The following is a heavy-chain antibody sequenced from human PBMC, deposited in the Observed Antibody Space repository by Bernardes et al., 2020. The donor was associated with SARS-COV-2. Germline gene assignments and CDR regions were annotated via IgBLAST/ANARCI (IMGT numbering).Heavy chain of an antibody. CDR3: ARLGNLKIDSSGYYDY. V-gene: IGHV5-51*01. CDR1: GYSFTSYW. J-gene: IGHJ4*02. Sequence: GASLQISCKGSGYSFTSYWIGWVRQMPGKGLEWMGIIYPGDSDTRYSPSFQGQVTISADKSISTAYLQWSSLKASDTAMYYCARLGNLKIDSSGYYDYWGQGTLVTVSS. D-gene: IGHD3-22*01. CDR2: IYPGDSDT.